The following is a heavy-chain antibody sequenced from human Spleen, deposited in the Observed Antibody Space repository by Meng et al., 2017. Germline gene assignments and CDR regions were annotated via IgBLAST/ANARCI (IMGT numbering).Heavy chain of an antibody. D-gene: IGHD3-9*01. J-gene: IGHJ3*02. Sequence: SETLSLTCTVSGGSISSSSYYWGWIRQPPGKGLEWIGSIYYSGSTYYNPSLKSRVTISVDTSKNQFSLKLSSVTAADTAVYYCARAPDYDILTGYHSDGAFDIWGQGTMVTISS. CDR2: IYYSGST. V-gene: IGHV4-39*07. CDR1: GGSISSSSYY. CDR3: ARAPDYDILTGYHSDGAFDI.